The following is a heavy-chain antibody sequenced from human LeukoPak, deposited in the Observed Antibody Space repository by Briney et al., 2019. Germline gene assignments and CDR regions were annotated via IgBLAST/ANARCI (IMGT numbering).Heavy chain of an antibody. V-gene: IGHV3-7*01. D-gene: IGHD6-13*01. Sequence: PGGSLRLSCASSGFTFRSYWMSWVRQAPGKGLEWVANIKQDGSEKYYVDSVKGRFTISRDNAKNSLYLQMNSLRAEDTAVYYCARRRYSSSWYQDVWGQGTTVTVSS. J-gene: IGHJ6*02. CDR3: ARRRYSSSWYQDV. CDR2: IKQDGSEK. CDR1: GFTFRSYW.